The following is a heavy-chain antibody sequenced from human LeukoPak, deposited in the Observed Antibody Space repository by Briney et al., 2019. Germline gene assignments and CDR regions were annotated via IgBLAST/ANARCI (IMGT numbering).Heavy chain of an antibody. CDR2: FDPEDGET. J-gene: IGHJ6*03. Sequence: ASVKVSCKVSGYTLTELSMHWVRQAPGKGLEWMGGFDPEDGETIYAQKFQGRVTMTEDTSTDTAYMELSSLRSEDTAVYYCATAPYYSNFNRPGRYYMDVWGKGTTVTVSS. D-gene: IGHD4-11*01. CDR3: ATAPYYSNFNRPGRYYMDV. V-gene: IGHV1-24*01. CDR1: GYTLTELS.